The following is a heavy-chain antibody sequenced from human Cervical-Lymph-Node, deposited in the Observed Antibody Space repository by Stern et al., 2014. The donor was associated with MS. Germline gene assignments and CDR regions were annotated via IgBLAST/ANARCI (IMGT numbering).Heavy chain of an antibody. CDR1: GYNFASSA. CDR2: INTLTAAP. CDR3: ASQGASVFGVSPTRY. D-gene: IGHD2-8*01. Sequence: QVQLVQSGSELTKPGASVRISCKASGYNFASSAINWVRQAPGQGLEWMGWINTLTAAPTYGQDFTGRIVFSLDPPVNTAYLQISFLKPEDSSIYYCASQGASVFGVSPTRYWGQGTLVTVSS. J-gene: IGHJ4*02. V-gene: IGHV7-4-1*02.